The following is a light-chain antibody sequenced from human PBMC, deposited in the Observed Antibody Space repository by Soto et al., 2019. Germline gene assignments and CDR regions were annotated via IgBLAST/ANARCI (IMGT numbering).Light chain of an antibody. CDR1: QSVSSSY. J-gene: IGKJ4*01. V-gene: IGKV3-20*01. CDR2: RAS. CDR3: QQYGGSLT. Sequence: ETVLTQSPGTLSLSPGERATLSCRASQSVSSSYLAWYQQKPGQAPRLLIYRASSRATGIPDRFSGSGSVTDFHLSISRLEPEDFAVYYCQQYGGSLTFGGGTKVEIK.